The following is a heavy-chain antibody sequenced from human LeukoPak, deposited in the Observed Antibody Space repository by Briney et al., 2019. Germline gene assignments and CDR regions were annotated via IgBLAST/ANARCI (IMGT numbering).Heavy chain of an antibody. Sequence: ASVKVSCKASGYTFTSYAMNWVRQAPGQGLEWMGWINTNTGNPTYAQGFTGRFVFSLDTSVSTAYLQISSLKAEDTAVYYCARVYAVAGRLDSSSFDPWGQGTLVTVSS. CDR1: GYTFTSYA. CDR3: ARVYAVAGRLDSSSFDP. D-gene: IGHD6-19*01. CDR2: INTNTGNP. J-gene: IGHJ5*02. V-gene: IGHV7-4-1*02.